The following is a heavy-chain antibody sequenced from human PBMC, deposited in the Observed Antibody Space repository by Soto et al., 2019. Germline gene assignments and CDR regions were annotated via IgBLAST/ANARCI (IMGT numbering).Heavy chain of an antibody. CDR1: GYTFTSYA. CDR3: GTASSSRYYGMDV. Sequence: ASVKVSCKASGYTFTSYAMHWVRQAPGQRLEWMGWINAGNGNTKYSRKFQGRVTITRDTSASTAYMELSSLRSEDTAVYYCGTASSSRYYGMDVWGQGTTVTVSS. J-gene: IGHJ6*02. D-gene: IGHD6-6*01. V-gene: IGHV1-3*01. CDR2: INAGNGNT.